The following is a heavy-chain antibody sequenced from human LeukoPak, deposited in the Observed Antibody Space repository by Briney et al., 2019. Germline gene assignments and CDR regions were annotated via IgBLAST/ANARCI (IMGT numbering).Heavy chain of an antibody. J-gene: IGHJ5*02. CDR3: ASTNWNDVNWFDP. V-gene: IGHV1-69*01. CDR2: IIPIFGTA. Sequence: SSVKVSCKASGGTFSSYGISWVRQAPGQGLEWMGGIIPIFGTANYAQKFQGRVTITADESTSTAYMELSSLRSEDTAVYYCASTNWNDVNWFDPWGQGTLVTVSS. D-gene: IGHD1-1*01. CDR1: GGTFSSYG.